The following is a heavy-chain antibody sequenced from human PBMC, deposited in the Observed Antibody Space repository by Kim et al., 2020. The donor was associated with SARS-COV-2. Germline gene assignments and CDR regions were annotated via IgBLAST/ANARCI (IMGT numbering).Heavy chain of an antibody. V-gene: IGHV3-15*01. CDR1: GVTFSNAW. CDR2: IKTKADGGKT. D-gene: IGHD2-2*01. J-gene: IGHJ4*02. Sequence: GGSLRLSCAASGVTFSNAWMSWVRQAPGKGLEWVGRIKTKADGGKTDYAAPVKGSFTNARDDSKNTLYLHMNILKTEDTAVYYCTTGTTVVVPAVKTQLDYWGQGTLVTVSS. CDR3: TTGTTVVVPAVKTQLDY.